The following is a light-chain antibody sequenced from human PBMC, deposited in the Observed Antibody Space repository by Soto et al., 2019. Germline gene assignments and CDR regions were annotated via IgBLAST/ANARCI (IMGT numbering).Light chain of an antibody. CDR3: CSYTTSNTRQIV. J-gene: IGLJ1*01. Sequence: QSALTQPASVSGSPGQSITISCTGTSSDVGGYNYVSWYQQQPGKAPKFMIYDVTNRPSGDSNRFSGSKSGNTASLTISGLQAYDEADYYCCSYTTSNTRQIVFVTGTKLTVL. CDR1: SSDVGGYNY. V-gene: IGLV2-14*01. CDR2: DVT.